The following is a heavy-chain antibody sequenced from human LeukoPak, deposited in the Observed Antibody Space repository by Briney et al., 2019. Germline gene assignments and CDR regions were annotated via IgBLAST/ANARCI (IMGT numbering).Heavy chain of an antibody. CDR2: INCNGGST. D-gene: IGHD2-21*02. V-gene: IGHV3-20*04. Sequence: GGSLTLSCAASGFTFDDYGMSWVRQAPGKGLEWVSGINCNGGSTGYADSVKGRFTISRDNPKNSLYLQMNSLRAEDTALYYCARDEEAYCGGDCLIDYWGQGTLVTVSS. CDR1: GFTFDDYG. J-gene: IGHJ4*02. CDR3: ARDEEAYCGGDCLIDY.